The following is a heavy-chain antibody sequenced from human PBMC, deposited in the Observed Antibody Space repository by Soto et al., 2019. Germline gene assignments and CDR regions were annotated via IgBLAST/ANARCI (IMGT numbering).Heavy chain of an antibody. CDR1: PFTLRAYP. Sequence: QVHLVESGEAVVKPGNSRKLPFVPSPFTLRAYPRHGFGKAPAKGLEWVAVISYDGRTEYYADSVKGRFTISRDNSKNTLYLHMNSLTAEDTSVYYCARETRAYEMDYWGQGTLVIVS. J-gene: IGHJ4*02. CDR3: ARETRAYEMDY. CDR2: ISYDGRTE. V-gene: IGHV3-30*04. D-gene: IGHD5-12*01.